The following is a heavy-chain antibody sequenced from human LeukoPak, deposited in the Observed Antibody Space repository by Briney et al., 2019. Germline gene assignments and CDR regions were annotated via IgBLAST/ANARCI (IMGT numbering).Heavy chain of an antibody. CDR3: ARAVVSLLWFGDPIYPHFDI. J-gene: IGHJ3*02. V-gene: IGHV4-34*01. Sequence: PSETLSLTCAIYRGSVSGYYWSWIRQSPGKGLEWIGEISHTGRSKNNPSLKSRVTISEDMSKKQFSLKLNSVTAADTALYYCARAVVSLLWFGDPIYPHFDIWGQGTMVTVSS. CDR2: ISHTGRS. CDR1: RGSVSGYY. D-gene: IGHD3-10*01.